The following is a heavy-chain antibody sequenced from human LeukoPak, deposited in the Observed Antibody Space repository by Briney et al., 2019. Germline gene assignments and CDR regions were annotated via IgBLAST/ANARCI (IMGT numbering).Heavy chain of an antibody. CDR1: GYYISSGYF. V-gene: IGHV4-38-2*01. Sequence: SETLSLTCAVSGYYISSGYFWGWMRQPPGKGLEWIGSIYSTGDTYYNPSLKSRVTISADTSKNQFSLKVTSVTAADTAIYYCASKPTVIKSIYMDVWGKGTTVTVSS. D-gene: IGHD3-9*01. CDR3: ASKPTVIKSIYMDV. J-gene: IGHJ6*03. CDR2: IYSTGDT.